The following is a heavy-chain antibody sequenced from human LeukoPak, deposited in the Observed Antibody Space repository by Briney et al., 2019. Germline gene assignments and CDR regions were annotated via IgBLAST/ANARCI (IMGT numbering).Heavy chain of an antibody. CDR2: ISSSSSYI. CDR1: GFTFSSYS. D-gene: IGHD4-17*01. CDR3: ARDLRGGDYGYYYGMDV. V-gene: IGHV3-21*01. J-gene: IGHJ6*02. Sequence: PGGSLRLSCAASGFTFSSYSMNWVRQAPGKGLEWVSSISSSSSYIYYADSVKGRFTISRGNAKNSLYLQMNSLRAEDTAVYYCARDLRGGDYGYYYGMDVWGQGTTVTVSS.